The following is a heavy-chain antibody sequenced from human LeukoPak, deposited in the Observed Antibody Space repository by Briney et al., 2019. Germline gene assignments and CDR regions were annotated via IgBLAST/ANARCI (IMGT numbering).Heavy chain of an antibody. CDR1: GGSISSYY. D-gene: IGHD6-19*01. CDR2: IYYSGST. CDR3: ARGRAALAEYYFDY. J-gene: IGHJ4*02. Sequence: SETLSLTCTVSGGSISSYYWSWIRQPPGKGLEWIGYIYYSGSTNYNPSLKSRVTISVDTSKNQFSLKLSSVTAADTAVYYCARGRAALAEYYFDYWGQGTLVTVSS. V-gene: IGHV4-59*01.